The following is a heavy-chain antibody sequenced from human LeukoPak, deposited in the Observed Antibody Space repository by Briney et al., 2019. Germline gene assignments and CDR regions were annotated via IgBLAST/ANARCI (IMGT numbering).Heavy chain of an antibody. Sequence: ASVTVSFTASGYTFTSYGISWVRQAPGQGLEWMGWISAYNGNTNYAQKLQGRVTMTTDTSTSTAYMELRSLRSDDTAVYYCARDHKDSSREFDPWGQGTLDTVSS. CDR2: ISAYNGNT. CDR1: GYTFTSYG. J-gene: IGHJ5*02. D-gene: IGHD3-22*01. V-gene: IGHV1-18*01. CDR3: ARDHKDSSREFDP.